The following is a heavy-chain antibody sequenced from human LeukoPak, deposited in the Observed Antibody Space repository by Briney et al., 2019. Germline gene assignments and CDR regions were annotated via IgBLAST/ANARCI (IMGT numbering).Heavy chain of an antibody. D-gene: IGHD6-13*01. J-gene: IGHJ6*03. CDR2: IYHSGST. CDR3: ASLAAAGLPYYYYYMDV. CDR1: GGSISSSNW. V-gene: IGHV4-4*02. Sequence: PSGTLSLTCAVSGGSISSSNWWSWVRQPPGKGLEWIGEIYHSGSTNYNPSLKSRVTISVDKSKNQFSLKLSSVTAADTAVYYCASLAAAGLPYYYYYMDVWGKGTTVTVSS.